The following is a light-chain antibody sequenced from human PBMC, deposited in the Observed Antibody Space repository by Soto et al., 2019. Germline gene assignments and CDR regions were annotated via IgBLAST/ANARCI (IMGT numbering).Light chain of an antibody. J-gene: IGKJ3*01. Sequence: EIVLTQSPATLSLSPGERATLSCRASQSVSSYLAWYQQKPGQAPRLLIYDASNRATGIPARFSGSGSGTDFTLTISSLEPEDFAGYYCQQRSNWPFTIGPGTKVDIK. CDR3: QQRSNWPFT. V-gene: IGKV3-11*01. CDR1: QSVSSY. CDR2: DAS.